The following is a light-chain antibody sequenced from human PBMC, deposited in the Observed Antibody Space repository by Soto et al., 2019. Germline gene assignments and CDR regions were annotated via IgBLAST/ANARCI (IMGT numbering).Light chain of an antibody. CDR2: GAS. CDR1: QSVSTNY. Sequence: EIVLTQSPGTLSLSPGERATLSCRASQSVSTNYLAWYQRKPGQAPRLLIYGASSRATDIPNRFSGSGSGTDFTLTITRLKADDFAVYYCKQYGSSPPTFGQGTKVAIK. CDR3: KQYGSSPPT. V-gene: IGKV3-20*01. J-gene: IGKJ1*01.